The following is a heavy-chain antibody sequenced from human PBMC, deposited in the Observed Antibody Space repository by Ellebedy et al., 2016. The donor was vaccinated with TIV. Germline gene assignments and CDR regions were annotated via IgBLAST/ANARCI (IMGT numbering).Heavy chain of an antibody. J-gene: IGHJ4*02. CDR2: INYDGSET. D-gene: IGHD5-24*01. CDR1: GFTFSSYW. V-gene: IGHV3-7*03. Sequence: GESLKISCAASGFTFSSYWMTWVRQAPGKGLEWVANINYDGSETYYVDSMKGRFTISRDNAKNSLYLQMNSLRAEDTAVYYCAKNYRDGVPVYDYWGQGMLVTVSS. CDR3: AKNYRDGVPVYDY.